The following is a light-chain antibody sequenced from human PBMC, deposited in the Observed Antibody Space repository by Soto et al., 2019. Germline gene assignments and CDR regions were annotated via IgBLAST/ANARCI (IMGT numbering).Light chain of an antibody. J-gene: IGKJ1*01. V-gene: IGKV3-20*01. CDR2: GSS. CDR1: QSVNNYY. Sequence: IVLTQSPDTLTLSPRERATLSCGASQSVNNYYLAWYQQKPGQAPRLLIYGSSTRATGIPDRFSGSGSWKYFTLTISRLEPQDFAVYYCQQYGSSPTFGQGTKVEIK. CDR3: QQYGSSPT.